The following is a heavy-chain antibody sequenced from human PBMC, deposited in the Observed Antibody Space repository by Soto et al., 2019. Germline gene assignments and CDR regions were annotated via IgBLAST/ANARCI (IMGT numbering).Heavy chain of an antibody. Sequence: QVQLVQSGAEVKKPGSSVKVSCKASGGTFSSYAISWVRQAPGQGLEWMGGIISIFGTADYAQKFQGRVTITGDESTSTADMGLSSLRSEDTAVYYCAAAREVRYYYYGMDVWGQGTTVTVSS. J-gene: IGHJ6*02. CDR1: GGTFSSYA. D-gene: IGHD1-26*01. V-gene: IGHV1-69*12. CDR3: AAAREVRYYYYGMDV. CDR2: IISIFGTA.